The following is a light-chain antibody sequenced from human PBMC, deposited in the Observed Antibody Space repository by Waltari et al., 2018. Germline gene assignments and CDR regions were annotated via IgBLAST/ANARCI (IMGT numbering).Light chain of an antibody. CDR1: QSVGRT. CDR3: QHYVRLPAT. V-gene: IGKV3-20*01. J-gene: IGKJ1*01. CDR2: GAS. Sequence: EIVLTQSPGTLSLSPGERATLSCRASQSVGRTLAWYQQKPGQAPRLLIYGASSRATDIADRFSGSGSGTDFSLTINRLEPEDFAVYFCQHYVRLPATFGQGTKVEIK.